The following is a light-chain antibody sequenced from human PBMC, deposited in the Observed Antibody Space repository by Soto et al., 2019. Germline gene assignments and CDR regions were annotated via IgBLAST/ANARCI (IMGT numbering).Light chain of an antibody. CDR1: NIGSKS. CDR3: QVWDSSSDHYV. J-gene: IGLJ1*01. Sequence: SYELTQPPSVSVAPGQTARITCGGNNIGSKSVHWYQQRPGQAPVLVVYDYSDRPSGIPERFSGSNSGNTATLTISRVEAGDEADYYCQVWDSSSDHYVFGSGTKVTVL. CDR2: DYS. V-gene: IGLV3-21*02.